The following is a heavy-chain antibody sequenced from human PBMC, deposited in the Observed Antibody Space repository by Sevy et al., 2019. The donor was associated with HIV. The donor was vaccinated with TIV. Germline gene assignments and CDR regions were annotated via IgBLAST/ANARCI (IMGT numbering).Heavy chain of an antibody. J-gene: IGHJ6*02. D-gene: IGHD1-26*01. Sequence: GGSLRLSCAASGFTFSNYWMTWVRQAPGRGLEWVANIKRDGSERYYLASVKGRFTISRDNAKKSLYLQMNSLTAEDMAVYYCARDCNSASCLWGLDVWGQGTTVTVSS. CDR3: ARDCNSASCLWGLDV. V-gene: IGHV3-7*03. CDR2: IKRDGSER. CDR1: GFTFSNYW.